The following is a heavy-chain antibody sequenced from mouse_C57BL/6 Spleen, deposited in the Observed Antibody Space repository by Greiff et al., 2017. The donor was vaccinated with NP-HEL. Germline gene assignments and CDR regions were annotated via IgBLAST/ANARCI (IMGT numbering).Heavy chain of an antibody. Sequence: VQLQQSGPELVKPGASVKISCKASGYSFTGYYMNWVKQSPETSLEWIGEINPSTGGTTYNQKFKAKATLTVDKSSSTAYMQLKSLTSEDSAVYYCARKGYYAMDYWGQGTSVTVSS. CDR3: ARKGYYAMDY. V-gene: IGHV1-42*01. CDR2: INPSTGGT. J-gene: IGHJ4*01. CDR1: GYSFTGYY.